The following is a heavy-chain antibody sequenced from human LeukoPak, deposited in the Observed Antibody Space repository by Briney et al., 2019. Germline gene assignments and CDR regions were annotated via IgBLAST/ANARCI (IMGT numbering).Heavy chain of an antibody. J-gene: IGHJ2*01. CDR3: ARKYYYDSSGYYYAHWYFDL. CDR1: GGSISSYY. D-gene: IGHD3-22*01. CDR2: IYYSGST. Sequence: SETLSLTCTVSGGSISSYYWSWIRQPPGKGLEWIGYIYYSGSTNYNPSLKSRVTISVDTSKSQFSLKLSSVTAADTAVYYCARKYYYDSSGYYYAHWYFDLWGRGTLVTVSS. V-gene: IGHV4-59*01.